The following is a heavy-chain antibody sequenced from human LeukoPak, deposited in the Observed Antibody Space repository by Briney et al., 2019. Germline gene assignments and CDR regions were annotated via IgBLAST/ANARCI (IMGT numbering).Heavy chain of an antibody. CDR3: ARSLYGDLRYGMDV. J-gene: IGHJ6*02. CDR2: IYVYNGNT. V-gene: IGHV1-18*01. D-gene: IGHD4-17*01. Sequence: ASVKVSCKASGYTFTSNVITWVRQAPGQGLEWMGWIYVYNGNTNYAQKLQDRVTMTADTSTSTAYMELRGLRSDDTAVYYCARSLYGDLRYGMDVWGQGTTVTVSS. CDR1: GYTFTSNV.